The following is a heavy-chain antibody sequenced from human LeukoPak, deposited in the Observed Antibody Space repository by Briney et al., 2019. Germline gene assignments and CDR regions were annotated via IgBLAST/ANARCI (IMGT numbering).Heavy chain of an antibody. D-gene: IGHD3-16*01. CDR1: GFTFSSYG. CDR3: ARLGGLDP. V-gene: IGHV3-48*01. CDR2: ISSSSSTI. Sequence: GGSLRLSCAASGFTFSSYGMHWVRQAPGKGLEWVSYISSSSSTIYYADSVKGRFTISRDNAKNSLYLQMNSLRAEDTAVYYCARLGGLDPWGQGTLVTVSS. J-gene: IGHJ5*02.